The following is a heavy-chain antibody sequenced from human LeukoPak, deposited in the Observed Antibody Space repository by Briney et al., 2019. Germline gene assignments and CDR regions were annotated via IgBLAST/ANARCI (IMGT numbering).Heavy chain of an antibody. CDR2: IGGSNYYRGST. D-gene: IGHD2-21*02. V-gene: IGHV4-39*01. CDR1: GASISSSAYY. J-gene: IGHJ5*02. Sequence: PSETLSLTCTVSGASISSSAYYWGWIRQPPGKGLEWLGSIGGSNYYRGSTYYNPSLKSRVTIHVDTSKDQFSLKLSSVTAADTAVYYCARLETSVTEHNWFDPWGQGTLVTVSS. CDR3: ARLETSVTEHNWFDP.